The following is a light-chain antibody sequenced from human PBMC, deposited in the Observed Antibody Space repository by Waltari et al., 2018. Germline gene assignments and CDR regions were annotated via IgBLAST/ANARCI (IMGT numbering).Light chain of an antibody. CDR2: EVI. J-gene: IGLJ1*01. Sequence: QFALTQPPSASGSPGQSVTISCTGTSSDVGDYNYVSWYQQHPGKAPKLIIYEVIKRPSGVPDRFSGSKSGNTASLTVSGLQAEDEADYYCSSYGDSNYYDFGTGTKVSVL. CDR1: SSDVGDYNY. V-gene: IGLV2-8*01. CDR3: SSYGDSNYYD.